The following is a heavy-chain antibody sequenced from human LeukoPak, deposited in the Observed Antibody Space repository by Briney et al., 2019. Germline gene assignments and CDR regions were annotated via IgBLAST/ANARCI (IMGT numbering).Heavy chain of an antibody. Sequence: PGGSLRLSCAASGFTFSSYSMNWVRQAPGRGLEWVSSISSSSSYIYYADSVKGRFTISRDNAKNSLYLQMNSLRAEDTAVYYCARWGSYYESSGPGQGVWGQGTLVTVSS. CDR2: ISSSSSYI. J-gene: IGHJ4*02. V-gene: IGHV3-21*01. CDR1: GFTFSSYS. CDR3: ARWGSYYESSGPGQGV. D-gene: IGHD3-22*01.